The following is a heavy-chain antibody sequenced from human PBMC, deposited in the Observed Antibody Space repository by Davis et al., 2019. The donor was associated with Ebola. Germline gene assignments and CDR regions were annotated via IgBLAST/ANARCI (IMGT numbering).Heavy chain of an antibody. CDR3: ARNIVPGSWFDP. J-gene: IGHJ5*02. Sequence: AASVKVSCKASGYTFTGYYMHWVRQAPGQGLEWMGGIIPIFGTANYAQKFQGRVTITADDSTSTAYMELSSLRSEDTAVYYCARNIVPGSWFDPWGQGTLVTVSS. D-gene: IGHD2-8*01. CDR2: IIPIFGTA. CDR1: GYTFTGYY. V-gene: IGHV1-69*13.